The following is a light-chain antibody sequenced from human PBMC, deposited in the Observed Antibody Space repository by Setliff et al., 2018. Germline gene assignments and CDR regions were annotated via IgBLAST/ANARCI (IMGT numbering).Light chain of an antibody. CDR1: SSDVGGYNY. J-gene: IGLJ1*01. Sequence: LTQPASVSGSPGQSITISCTGTSSDVGGYNYVSWYQQHPGKAPKLMIYDVSNRPSGVSNRFSGSKSGNTASLTISGLQAEDEADYYCSSYTSSSTLYVFGTGTKVTVL. CDR2: DVS. V-gene: IGLV2-14*03. CDR3: SSYTSSSTLYV.